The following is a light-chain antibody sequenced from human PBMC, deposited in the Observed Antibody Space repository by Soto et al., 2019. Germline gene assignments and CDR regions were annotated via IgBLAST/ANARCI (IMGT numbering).Light chain of an antibody. V-gene: IGLV4-69*01. J-gene: IGLJ2*01. CDR2: LNSDGSH. CDR1: SGHSSYA. CDR3: QTWGSGPVV. Sequence: QSVLTQSPSASASLGASVKLTCTLSSGHSSYAIAWHQQQPEKGPRYLMKLNSDGSHSKGDGIPDRFSGSSSGAERYLTISSLQSEDEADYYCQTWGSGPVVFGGGTKRTVL.